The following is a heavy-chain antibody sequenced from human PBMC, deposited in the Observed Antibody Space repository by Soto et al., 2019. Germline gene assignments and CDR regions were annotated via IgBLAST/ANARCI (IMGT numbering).Heavy chain of an antibody. Sequence: PSETLSLTCTVSGGSISSYYWSWIRQPPGKGLEWIGYIYYSGSTNYNPSLKSRVTISVDTSKNQFSLKLSSVTAADTAVYYCARRYSSAFDIWGQGTVVTVSS. V-gene: IGHV4-59*08. CDR3: ARRYSSAFDI. D-gene: IGHD6-13*01. CDR1: GGSISSYY. J-gene: IGHJ3*02. CDR2: IYYSGST.